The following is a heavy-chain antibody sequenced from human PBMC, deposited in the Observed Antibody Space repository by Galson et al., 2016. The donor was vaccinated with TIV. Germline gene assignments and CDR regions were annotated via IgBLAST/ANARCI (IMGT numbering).Heavy chain of an antibody. J-gene: IGHJ6*02. D-gene: IGHD4-17*01. CDR1: GFTFTIYS. CDR2: LSYDGRSK. Sequence: SLRLSCAASGFTFTIYSMHWVRQGPGKGLEWVAMLSYDGRSKVYADTVKGRFTISRDNSENTMYLQMNNLRAEDTAVYYCARNNDYGDSSYYYGMDVWGQGTTVTVSS. V-gene: IGHV3-30*04. CDR3: ARNNDYGDSSYYYGMDV.